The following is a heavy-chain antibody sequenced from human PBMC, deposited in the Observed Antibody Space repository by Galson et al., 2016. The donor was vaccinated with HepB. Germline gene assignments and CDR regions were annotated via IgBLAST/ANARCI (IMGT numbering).Heavy chain of an antibody. V-gene: IGHV3-53*04. J-gene: IGHJ6*02. D-gene: IGHD3-3*01. CDR2: IYSADTGGTT. Sequence: SLRLSCAASGFTVSRKYMTWVRQAPGKGLEWVSVIYSADTGGTTYYADSVKGRFTISRHNSENTLYLQMNSLRHEDTAVYYCARAYDFWSGRYYYAMDVWGQGTTVTVS. CDR1: GFTVSRKY. CDR3: ARAYDFWSGRYYYAMDV.